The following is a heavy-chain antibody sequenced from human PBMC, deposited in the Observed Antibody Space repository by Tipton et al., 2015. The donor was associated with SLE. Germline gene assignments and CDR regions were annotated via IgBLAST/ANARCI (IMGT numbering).Heavy chain of an antibody. Sequence: SLRLSCATSGFTFSAYGMHWVRQAPGKGLEWVSSISSSSSYIYYADSVKGRFTISRDNAKNSLYLQMNSLRAEDTAVYYCARQQGDDGFDIWGQGTVVTVSS. J-gene: IGHJ3*02. CDR1: GFTFSAYG. V-gene: IGHV3-21*01. CDR3: ARQQGDDGFDI. D-gene: IGHD1/OR15-1a*01. CDR2: ISSSSSYI.